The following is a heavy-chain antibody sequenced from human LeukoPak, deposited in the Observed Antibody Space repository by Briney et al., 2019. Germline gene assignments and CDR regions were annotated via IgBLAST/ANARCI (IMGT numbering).Heavy chain of an antibody. CDR1: GASIRSYY. CDR3: TRHEYNRGWNPFDS. J-gene: IGHJ4*02. Sequence: LSLTXAVSGASIRSYYWNWIRQPPGKGLEWVGYISYSGSTNYNPSLKSRVTISVDTSKNQFSLKMSSVTAADTAMYYCTRHEYNRGWNPFDSWGQXXXXXXSS. CDR2: ISYSGST. V-gene: IGHV4-59*08. D-gene: IGHD6-19*01.